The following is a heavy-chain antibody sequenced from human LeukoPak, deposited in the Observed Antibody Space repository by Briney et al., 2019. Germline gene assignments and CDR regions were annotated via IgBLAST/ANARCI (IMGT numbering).Heavy chain of an antibody. CDR3: ARAERLLGGMDV. CDR1: GFTFSSYA. CDR2: ISYDGSNK. Sequence: QAGGSLRLSCAASGFTFSSYAMHWVRQAPGKGLEWVAVISYDGSNKYYADSVKGRFTISRDNSKNTLYLQMNSLRAEDTAVYYCARAERLLGGMDVWGQGTTVTVSS. J-gene: IGHJ6*02. V-gene: IGHV3-30-3*01.